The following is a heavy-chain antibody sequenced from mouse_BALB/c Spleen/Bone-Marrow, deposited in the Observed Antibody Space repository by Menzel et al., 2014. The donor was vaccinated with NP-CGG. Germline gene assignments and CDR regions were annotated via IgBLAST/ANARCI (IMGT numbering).Heavy chain of an antibody. CDR1: GYTFTSYW. V-gene: IGHV1S81*02. Sequence: VQRVESGAELVKPGASVKLSCKASGYTFTSYWMHWVKQRPGQGLEWIGEINPSNGRTNYNEKFKSKATLTVDKSSSTAYMQLSSLTSEDSVVYYCARRTTTVVATDYWGQGTTLTVSS. J-gene: IGHJ2*01. CDR3: ARRTTTVVATDY. CDR2: INPSNGRT. D-gene: IGHD1-1*01.